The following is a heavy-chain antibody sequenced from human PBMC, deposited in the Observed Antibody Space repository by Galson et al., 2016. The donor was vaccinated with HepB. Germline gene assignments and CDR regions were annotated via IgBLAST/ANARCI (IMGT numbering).Heavy chain of an antibody. CDR3: AKSHPFCTGGRCYLYLTDWYFDL. CDR1: GFTFDDYA. J-gene: IGHJ2*01. Sequence: SLRLSCAASGFTFDDYAMHWVRQAPGKGLEWVSGISWNSGSIVSADSVKGRFTISRDNAKNSLFLQMNSLRAEDTAFYFCAKSHPFCTGGRCYLYLTDWYFDLWGRGTLVTVSS. V-gene: IGHV3-9*01. CDR2: ISWNSGSI. D-gene: IGHD2-15*01.